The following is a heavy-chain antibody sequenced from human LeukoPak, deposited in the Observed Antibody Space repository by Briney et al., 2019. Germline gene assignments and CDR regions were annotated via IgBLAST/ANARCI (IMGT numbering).Heavy chain of an antibody. CDR1: GFTFKIYE. CDR2: ISSGGTTI. D-gene: IGHD6-19*01. CDR3: VRSLTIAVAGTDH. Sequence: PGGSLRLSCSDSGFTFKIYEMNWVRLAPGKGLEWIAYISSGGTTIFYADSVKGRFTVSRDNDKSLLYLQMNSLRADDTATYYCVRSLTIAVAGTDHWGQGTVVTVS. J-gene: IGHJ4*02. V-gene: IGHV3-48*03.